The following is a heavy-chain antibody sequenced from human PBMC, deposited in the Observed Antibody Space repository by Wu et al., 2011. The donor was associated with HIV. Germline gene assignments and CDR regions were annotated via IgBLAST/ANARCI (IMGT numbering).Heavy chain of an antibody. CDR2: LDPEDGET. CDR1: GYTFTDSY. Sequence: VLLVQSGAEVKTPGSSVKISCKVSGYTFTDSYIYWVQQAPGKGLEWMGLLDPEDGETIYAEKFQGRVTMSADTSTDTAYMELSSLRSEDTAVYYCARNIVATIEFSYYYGMDVWGQGTTVTVSS. J-gene: IGHJ6*02. D-gene: IGHD5-12*01. V-gene: IGHV1-69-2*01. CDR3: ARNIVATIEFSYYYGMDV.